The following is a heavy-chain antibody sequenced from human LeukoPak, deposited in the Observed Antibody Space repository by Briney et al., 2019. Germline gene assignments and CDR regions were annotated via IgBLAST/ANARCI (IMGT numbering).Heavy chain of an antibody. CDR2: FDPEDGET. CDR1: GYTLTELS. D-gene: IGHD4/OR15-4a*01. CDR3: ASPHGASYYYFDY. Sequence: GASVKVSCKVSGYTLTELSMHWVRQAPGNGLEWMGGFDPEDGETIYAQKFQGRVTMTEDTSTNTVYMELSSLRSEDTAVYYCASPHGASYYYFDYWGQGTLVTVSS. V-gene: IGHV1-24*01. J-gene: IGHJ4*02.